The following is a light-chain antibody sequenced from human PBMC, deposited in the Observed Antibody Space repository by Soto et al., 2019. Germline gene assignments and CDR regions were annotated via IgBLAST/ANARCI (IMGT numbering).Light chain of an antibody. CDR1: QSVSSSF. J-gene: IGKJ5*01. Sequence: EMVLTQSPGTLSLSPGERATLSFMASQSVSSSFLAWYQQRPGQAPRLLIYDISNRATGVPARFSGSGSGTDFTLIISSLEPEDFAVYYCQHRSIWPVSFGQGTRLEIK. V-gene: IGKV3D-20*02. CDR3: QHRSIWPVS. CDR2: DIS.